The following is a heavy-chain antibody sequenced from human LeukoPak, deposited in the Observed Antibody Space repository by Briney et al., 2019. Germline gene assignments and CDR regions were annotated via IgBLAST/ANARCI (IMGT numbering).Heavy chain of an antibody. Sequence: SETLSLTCTVSGGSISSEFWSWIRQPPGKGLEWIGFISHSGSTNYNASLKSRVTISVDTSKKYFSLRLNSVTAADTGVYYCARQNGDNAGYAYDIWGQGTMVTVSS. D-gene: IGHD4-23*01. V-gene: IGHV4-59*08. CDR2: ISHSGST. CDR3: ARQNGDNAGYAYDI. J-gene: IGHJ3*02. CDR1: GGSISSEF.